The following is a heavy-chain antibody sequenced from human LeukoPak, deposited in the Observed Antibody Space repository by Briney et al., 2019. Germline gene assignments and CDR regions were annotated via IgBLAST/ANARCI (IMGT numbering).Heavy chain of an antibody. CDR3: ARSPPTTYHCDY. CDR1: GYTFTGYY. Sequence: ASVKVSCKASGYTFTGYYMHWVRQAPGQGLEWMGWINPNSGGTNYAQKFQGRVTITRDTSINTAYMELSRLRTEDTVVYYCARSPPTTYHCDYWGQGTLVTVSS. D-gene: IGHD1-1*01. CDR2: INPNSGGT. J-gene: IGHJ4*02. V-gene: IGHV1-2*01.